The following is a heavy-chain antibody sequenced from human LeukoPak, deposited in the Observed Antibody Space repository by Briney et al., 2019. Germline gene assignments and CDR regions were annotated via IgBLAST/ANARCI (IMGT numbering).Heavy chain of an antibody. CDR2: MYYSGST. J-gene: IGHJ4*02. V-gene: IGHV4-39*07. D-gene: IGHD3-22*01. CDR1: GDSIRSRSYF. CDR3: ARGDGRYYDNSGYYFLN. Sequence: SETLSLTCTVSGDSIRSRSYFWGWIRQSPGKGLEWIANMYYSGSTDNNPSLKSRVTLSVDTSKNQFSLKVSSVTAADTAVYYCARGDGRYYDNSGYYFLNWGQGTLVTVSS.